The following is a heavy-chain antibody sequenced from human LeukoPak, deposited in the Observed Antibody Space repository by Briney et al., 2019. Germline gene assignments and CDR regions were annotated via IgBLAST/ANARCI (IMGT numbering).Heavy chain of an antibody. J-gene: IGHJ4*02. CDR2: ISSSSSYI. Sequence: GGSLRLSCAASGFTFSSYSMNWVRQAPGKGLEWVSSISSSSSYIYYADSVKGRFTISRDNAKNSLFLQMNSLRAEDTALYYCARRLYYYDSRGYQYYFDYWGQGTLVTVSS. V-gene: IGHV3-21*04. CDR3: ARRLYYYDSRGYQYYFDY. CDR1: GFTFSSYS. D-gene: IGHD3-22*01.